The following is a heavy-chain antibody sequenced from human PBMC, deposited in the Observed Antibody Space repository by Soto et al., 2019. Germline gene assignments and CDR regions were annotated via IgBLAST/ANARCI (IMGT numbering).Heavy chain of an antibody. J-gene: IGHJ6*02. Sequence: SETLSLTCAVYGGSFSGYYWSWIRQPPGKGLEWIGEINHSGSTNYNPSLKSRVTISVDTSKNQFSLKLSSVTAADTAVYYCARLRQRGALSYYYYGMDVGGQGTTVTV. CDR1: GGSFSGYY. V-gene: IGHV4-34*01. D-gene: IGHD6-25*01. CDR3: ARLRQRGALSYYYYGMDV. CDR2: INHSGST.